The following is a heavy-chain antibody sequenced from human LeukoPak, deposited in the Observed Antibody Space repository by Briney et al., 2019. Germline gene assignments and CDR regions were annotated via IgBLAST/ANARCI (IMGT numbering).Heavy chain of an antibody. V-gene: IGHV4-39*07. CDR2: INHSGST. D-gene: IGHD3-16*02. J-gene: IGHJ4*02. Sequence: SETLSLTCTVSGGSISSSYYYWGWIRQPPGKGLEWIGEINHSGSTNYNPSLKSRVTISVDTSKNQFSLKLSSVTAADTAVYYCADYVWGSYRFWGQGTLVTVSS. CDR1: GGSISSSYYY. CDR3: ADYVWGSYRF.